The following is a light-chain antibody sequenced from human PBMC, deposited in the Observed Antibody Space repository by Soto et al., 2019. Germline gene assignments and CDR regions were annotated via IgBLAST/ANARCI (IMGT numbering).Light chain of an antibody. V-gene: IGLV2-14*01. CDR2: EVS. Sequence: QSALTQPASVSGSPGQSITISCTGTSSDVGGYNYVSWYQQHPGKAPKLMIYEVSNRPSGVSNRFSGSKSGNTASLTSSGLQAEDEAEYYCSSYTSSSTYVFGTGTKVTVL. J-gene: IGLJ1*01. CDR3: SSYTSSSTYV. CDR1: SSDVGGYNY.